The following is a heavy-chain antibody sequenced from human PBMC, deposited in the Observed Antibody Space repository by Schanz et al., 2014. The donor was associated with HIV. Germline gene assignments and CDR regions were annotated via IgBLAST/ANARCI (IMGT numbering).Heavy chain of an antibody. J-gene: IGHJ6*02. CDR1: GYTFTSHY. D-gene: IGHD2-15*01. CDR3: ARTHYSVVSSRAMDV. V-gene: IGHV1-46*01. CDR2: IKTSGGTT. Sequence: QVQLVQSGAEVRKPGASVTVSCKASGYTFTSHYIHWVRQAPGQGLEWMGMIKTSGGTTTYAQKFQGRVTLTRDTTATTVYMELSSLKSEDTAVYYCARTHYSVVSSRAMDVWGQGTTVTVSS.